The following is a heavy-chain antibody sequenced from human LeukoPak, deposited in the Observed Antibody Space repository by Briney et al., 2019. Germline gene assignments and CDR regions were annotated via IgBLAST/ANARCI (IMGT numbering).Heavy chain of an antibody. V-gene: IGHV4-59*01. J-gene: IGHJ4*02. CDR3: ARGHYSSGWYSDY. D-gene: IGHD6-19*01. CDR1: GGSISSYY. Sequence: PSETLSLTCTVSGGSISSYYWSWIRQPPGKGLEWIGYIYYSGSTNYNPSLKSRVTISVDTSKNQFSLKLSSVTAADTAVYYCARGHYSSGWYSDYWGQGTLVTVSS. CDR2: IYYSGST.